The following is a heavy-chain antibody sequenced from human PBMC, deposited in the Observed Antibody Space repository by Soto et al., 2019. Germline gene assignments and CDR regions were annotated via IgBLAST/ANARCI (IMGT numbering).Heavy chain of an antibody. V-gene: IGHV3-74*01. CDR2: INMDGSST. Sequence: EVQLVESGGGLVQPGGSLRLSCAASGFTFSNDWMHWVRQAAGKGLVWVSRINMDGSSTNYADSVKGRFTISRDNDKNTMFLQMNSLRVDDTALYFCARGPRGVYGNDYWGQGALVTVSS. D-gene: IGHD2-8*02. CDR3: ARGPRGVYGNDY. CDR1: GFTFSNDW. J-gene: IGHJ4*02.